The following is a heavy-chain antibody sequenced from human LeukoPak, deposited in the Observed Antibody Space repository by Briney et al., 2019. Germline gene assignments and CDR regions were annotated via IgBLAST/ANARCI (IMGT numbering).Heavy chain of an antibody. J-gene: IGHJ6*03. Sequence: ASVKVSCKASGYTFTSYDINWVRQATGQGLEWMGWMNPNSGITGYAQKFQGRVTITRNTSISTAYMELSSLRSEDTAVYYCARGFPPIQLWLRGYYYMDVWGKGTTVTVSS. V-gene: IGHV1-8*03. CDR2: MNPNSGIT. D-gene: IGHD5-18*01. CDR1: GYTFTSYD. CDR3: ARGFPPIQLWLRGYYYMDV.